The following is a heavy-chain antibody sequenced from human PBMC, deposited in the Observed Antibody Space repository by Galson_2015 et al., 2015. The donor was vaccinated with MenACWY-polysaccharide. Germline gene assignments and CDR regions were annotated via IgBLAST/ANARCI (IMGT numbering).Heavy chain of an antibody. V-gene: IGHV3-33*01. CDR1: GFTFSNYG. Sequence: SLRLSCAASGFTFSNYGMHWVRQAPGKGLEWMAVIWDDESDEYYADSVKGRFTISRDNSKNTLYLQMNSLRAEDTAVYYCARADRNDGGRALDIWGQGTMVTVSS. CDR2: IWDDESDE. D-gene: IGHD1-1*01. J-gene: IGHJ3*02. CDR3: ARADRNDGGRALDI.